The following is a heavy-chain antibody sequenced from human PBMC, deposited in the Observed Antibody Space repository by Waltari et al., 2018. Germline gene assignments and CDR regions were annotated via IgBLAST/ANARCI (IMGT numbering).Heavy chain of an antibody. V-gene: IGHV4-39*07. D-gene: IGHD3-16*01. CDR2: IYYSGST. J-gene: IGHJ6*03. Sequence: QLQLQESGPGLVKPSETLSLTCTVSGGSISSSSYYWGWIRQPPGKGLEWIGSIYYSGSTYYNPSLKSRVTISVDTSKNQFSLKLSSVTAADTAVYYCARGGGYYYYYMDVWGKGTTVIVSS. CDR1: GGSISSSSYY. CDR3: ARGGGYYYYYMDV.